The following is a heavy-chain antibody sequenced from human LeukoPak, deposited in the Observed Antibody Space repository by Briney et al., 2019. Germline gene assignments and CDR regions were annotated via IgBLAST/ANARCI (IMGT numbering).Heavy chain of an antibody. D-gene: IGHD6-13*01. V-gene: IGHV3-23*01. Sequence: PGGSLRLSCAASGFAFSSLDMGWVRQAPGKGLEWVSGISGSGGTTYYADSVKGRFTISRDNSKNTLYLQMNYLRAEDTALYYCAKNIAAPTTPFDYWGQGTLVTVSS. CDR1: GFAFSSLD. J-gene: IGHJ4*02. CDR2: ISGSGGTT. CDR3: AKNIAAPTTPFDY.